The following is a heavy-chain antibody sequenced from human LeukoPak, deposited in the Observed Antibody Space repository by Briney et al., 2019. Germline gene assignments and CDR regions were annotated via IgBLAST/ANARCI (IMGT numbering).Heavy chain of an antibody. D-gene: IGHD6-25*01. CDR3: AREARPHWYFDL. CDR2: INPSGGST. V-gene: IGHV1-46*01. CDR1: GYTFTSYY. J-gene: IGHJ2*01. Sequence: ASVKVSCKASGYTFTSYYMHWMRQAPGQGLEWMGIINPSGGSTSYAQKFQGRVTMTRDTSTSTVYMELSSLRSEDTAVYYCAREARPHWYFDLWGRGTLVTVSS.